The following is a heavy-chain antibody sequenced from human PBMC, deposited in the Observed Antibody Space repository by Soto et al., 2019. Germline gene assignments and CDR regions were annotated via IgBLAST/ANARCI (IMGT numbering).Heavy chain of an antibody. D-gene: IGHD5-18*01. V-gene: IGHV3-23*01. CDR3: AKDRSRYSYAERDY. CDR1: GFTFSSYA. CDR2: ISGSGGST. J-gene: IGHJ4*02. Sequence: EVQLLGSGGGLVQPGGSLRLSCAASGFTFSSYAMSWVRQAPGRGREGVPAISGSGGSTYYADSVKGRFTISRDNSKNTLYLQMNSLRAEDTAVYYCAKDRSRYSYAERDYWGQGTLVTVSS.